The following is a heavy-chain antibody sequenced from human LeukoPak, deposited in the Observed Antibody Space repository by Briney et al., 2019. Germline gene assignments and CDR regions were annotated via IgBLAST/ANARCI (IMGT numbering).Heavy chain of an antibody. Sequence: SETLSLTCTVSGGSISSGSYYWSWIREPPGKGLEWIGYIYYSGSTNYNPSLKSRVTISVDTSKNQFSLKLSSVTAAETAVYYCARGIFGVVSYYYYYYMDVWGKGTTVTVSS. CDR1: GGSISSGSYY. CDR3: ARGIFGVVSYYYYYYMDV. J-gene: IGHJ6*03. CDR2: IYYSGST. D-gene: IGHD3-3*01. V-gene: IGHV4-61*01.